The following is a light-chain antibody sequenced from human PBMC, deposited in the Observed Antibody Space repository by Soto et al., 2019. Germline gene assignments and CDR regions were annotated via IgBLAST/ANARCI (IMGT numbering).Light chain of an antibody. V-gene: IGKV3-15*01. Sequence: EIMMTQSPATLSVSPGESATLSCRASQSVSNNLAWYQHKPGQAPRLLIYYASTRATGIPARFSGSGSGTEFTLNISSLQSEDFALYYCQQYNDWPPITFGKGTRLEIK. CDR1: QSVSNN. CDR3: QQYNDWPPIT. CDR2: YAS. J-gene: IGKJ5*01.